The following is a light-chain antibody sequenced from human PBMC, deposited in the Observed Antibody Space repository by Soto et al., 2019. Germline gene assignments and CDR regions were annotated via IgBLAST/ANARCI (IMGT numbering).Light chain of an antibody. Sequence: EIVLTQSPGTLSLSPGERATLSCRASQSVGSSYLAWNQQKPGQAPRLLIYGASSRATGIPDRFSGSGSGTDFTLTISRLEPEDFAVYYCQQYDSSPWTFGQGTKVEIK. CDR3: QQYDSSPWT. J-gene: IGKJ1*01. CDR2: GAS. V-gene: IGKV3-20*01. CDR1: QSVGSSY.